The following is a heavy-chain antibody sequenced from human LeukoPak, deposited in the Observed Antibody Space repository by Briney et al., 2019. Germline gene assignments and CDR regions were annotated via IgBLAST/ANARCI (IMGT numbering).Heavy chain of an antibody. CDR1: GFTFSSYS. Sequence: GGSLRLSCAASGFTFSSYSMNWVRQAPGKGLEWVSSISSSSSYIYYADSVKGRFAISRDNAKNSLYLQMNSLRAEDTAVYYCARDLNPKGSTGPYWGQGTLVTVSS. J-gene: IGHJ4*02. V-gene: IGHV3-21*01. D-gene: IGHD6-13*01. CDR2: ISSSSSYI. CDR3: ARDLNPKGSTGPY.